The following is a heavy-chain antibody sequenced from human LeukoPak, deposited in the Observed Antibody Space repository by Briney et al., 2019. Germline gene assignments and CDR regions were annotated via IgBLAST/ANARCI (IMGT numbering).Heavy chain of an antibody. D-gene: IGHD3-10*01. V-gene: IGHV3-15*01. Sequence: KSGGSLRLSCAASGFTFSNAWMSWVRQAPGKGLEWVGRIKSKTDGGTTDYAAPVKGRFTISRDDSKNTLYPQMNSLKTEDTAVYYCTTDALWFREWGYFDYWGQGTLVTVSS. J-gene: IGHJ4*02. CDR2: IKSKTDGGTT. CDR1: GFTFSNAW. CDR3: TTDALWFREWGYFDY.